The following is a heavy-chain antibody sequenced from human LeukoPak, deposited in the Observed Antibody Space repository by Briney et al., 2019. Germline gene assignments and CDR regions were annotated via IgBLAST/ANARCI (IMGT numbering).Heavy chain of an antibody. CDR3: AREGGFLEWLSGYGMDV. D-gene: IGHD3-3*01. Sequence: GASVKVSCTASGYTFTSYGISWVRQAPGQGLEWMGWISAYNGNTNYSQKLQGRCTMTTDTSTSTAYMELRRLRSDDTAVYYCAREGGFLEWLSGYGMDVWGQGTTVTVSS. CDR1: GYTFTSYG. V-gene: IGHV1-18*01. J-gene: IGHJ6*02. CDR2: ISAYNGNT.